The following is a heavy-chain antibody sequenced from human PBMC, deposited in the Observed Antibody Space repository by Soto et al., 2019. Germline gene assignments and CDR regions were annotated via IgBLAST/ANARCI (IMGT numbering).Heavy chain of an antibody. CDR1: GGSISSYY. V-gene: IGHV4-59*01. Sequence: SETLSLTCTVSGGSISSYYWSWTRQPPGKGLEWIGYIYYSGSTNYNPSLKSRVTISVDTSKNQFSLELSSVTAADTAVYYCAREGSQGYYDSSGYYPIWGQGTMVTVSS. J-gene: IGHJ3*02. CDR2: IYYSGST. CDR3: AREGSQGYYDSSGYYPI. D-gene: IGHD3-22*01.